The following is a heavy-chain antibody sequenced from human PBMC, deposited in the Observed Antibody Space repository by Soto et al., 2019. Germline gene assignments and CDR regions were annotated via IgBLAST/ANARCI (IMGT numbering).Heavy chain of an antibody. D-gene: IGHD6-13*01. CDR2: IYDSGST. J-gene: IGHJ4*02. Sequence: SETLSLTCTVSGGSISNYYWSWIRQPPGKGLEWIGYIYDSGSTNYNPSLKSRVTISVDTSKNRFSLKLSSVTAADTAVYYCARRSRGSSRYQFWGQGTLVTVSS. CDR3: ARRSRGSSRYQF. V-gene: IGHV4-59*08. CDR1: GGSISNYY.